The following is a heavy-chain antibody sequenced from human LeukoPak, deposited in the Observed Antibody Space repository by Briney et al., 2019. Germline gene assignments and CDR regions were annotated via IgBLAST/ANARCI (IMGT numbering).Heavy chain of an antibody. Sequence: GGSLRLSCAAPGFTFSDYYMSWLRQAPGKGLEWVSYISSSGSTLYYADSVNGRFTISRDKAKNSLYLEMNSMRDEDTGVYCCARDRGGYYYDSSGYEEGIWFDPWGQGTLVTVSS. CDR1: GFTFSDYY. CDR2: ISSSGSTL. V-gene: IGHV3-11*04. CDR3: ARDRGGYYYDSSGYEEGIWFDP. D-gene: IGHD3-22*01. J-gene: IGHJ5*02.